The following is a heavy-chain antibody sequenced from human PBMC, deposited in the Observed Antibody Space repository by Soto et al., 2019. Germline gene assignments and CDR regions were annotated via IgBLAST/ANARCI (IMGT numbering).Heavy chain of an antibody. CDR2: IYYSGST. Sequence: SETLSLTCTVSGGSISSYYWSWIRQPPGKGLEWIGYIYYSGSTNYNPSLKSRVTISVDTSKNQFSLKLSSVTAADTAVYYCARVGGSVVPAAIFYYYGMDCWGQGPTVTVSS. CDR3: ARVGGSVVPAAIFYYYGMDC. V-gene: IGHV4-59*01. D-gene: IGHD2-2*01. CDR1: GGSISSYY. J-gene: IGHJ6*02.